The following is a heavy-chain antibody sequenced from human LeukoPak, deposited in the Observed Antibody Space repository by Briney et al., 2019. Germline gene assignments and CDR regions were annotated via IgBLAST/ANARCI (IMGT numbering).Heavy chain of an antibody. Sequence: PGGSLRLSCAASGFIFSNYWMHWVHQAPGKGLVWVSRVNNDGSSTTYADSVKGRFTISRDNAKNTLYLQMNSLRAEDTAVYYCAKGGLRVTDYWGQGTLVTVSS. V-gene: IGHV3-74*03. CDR1: GFIFSNYW. J-gene: IGHJ4*02. CDR3: AKGGLRVTDY. D-gene: IGHD5/OR15-5a*01. CDR2: VNNDGSST.